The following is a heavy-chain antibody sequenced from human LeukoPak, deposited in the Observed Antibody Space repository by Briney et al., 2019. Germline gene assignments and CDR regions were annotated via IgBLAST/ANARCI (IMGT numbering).Heavy chain of an antibody. J-gene: IGHJ4*02. D-gene: IGHD4-17*01. CDR3: AWGVTTASFDS. CDR2: IYYSGST. Sequence: PSQTLSLTCTVSGGSLSSGDYYWTWIRQPPGKGLEWIGYIYYSGSTYYNPSLKNRITMSVDTSKNQFSLKLFSVTAADTAVYYCAWGVTTASFDSWGQGTLVTVSS. V-gene: IGHV4-30-4*08. CDR1: GGSLSSGDYY.